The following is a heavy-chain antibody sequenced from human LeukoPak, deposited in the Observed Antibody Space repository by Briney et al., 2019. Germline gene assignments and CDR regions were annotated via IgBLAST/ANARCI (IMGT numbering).Heavy chain of an antibody. V-gene: IGHV3-23*01. D-gene: IGHD2-15*01. CDR1: GFTFRNYA. Sequence: GGSLRLSCAASGFTFRNYAMSWVRQAPGKGLEWVSTISATGGSTYYADSVKGRFTISGDNSKNTLYVQMNSLRAEDTAVYYCAKGWTSGFDYWGQGTLVTVSS. J-gene: IGHJ4*02. CDR3: AKGWTSGFDY. CDR2: ISATGGST.